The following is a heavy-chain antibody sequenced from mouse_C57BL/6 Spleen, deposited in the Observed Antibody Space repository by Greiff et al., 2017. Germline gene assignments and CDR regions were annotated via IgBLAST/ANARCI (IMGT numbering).Heavy chain of an antibody. CDR1: GYTFTSYW. D-gene: IGHD1-1*01. CDR3: ARAGPGRDTTVDY. CDR2: IDPSDSST. J-gene: IGHJ2*01. V-gene: IGHV1-59*01. Sequence: QVQLQQPGAELVRPGTSVKLSCKASGYTFTSYWMHWVKQRPGQGLEWIGVIDPSDSSTNYNQKFKGKATLTVDTSSSTAYMQLSSLTSEDSAVYYCARAGPGRDTTVDYWGQGTTLTVSS.